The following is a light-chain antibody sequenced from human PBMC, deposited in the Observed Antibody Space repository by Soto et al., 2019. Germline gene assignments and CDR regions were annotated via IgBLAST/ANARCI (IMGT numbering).Light chain of an antibody. CDR1: SSDVGGYKY. CDR2: DVS. Sequence: QSVLTQPASVSGSPGQSITISCTGTSSDVGGYKYVSWYQQHPGKAPKLMIYDVSNRPSGVSNRFSGSKSGNTASLNISGLQAEDEADYYCSSYTSNNTLYVFGTGTKLTVL. CDR3: SSYTSNNTLYV. J-gene: IGLJ1*01. V-gene: IGLV2-14*03.